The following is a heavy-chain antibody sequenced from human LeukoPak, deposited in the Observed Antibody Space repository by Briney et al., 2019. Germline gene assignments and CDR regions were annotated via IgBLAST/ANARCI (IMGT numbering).Heavy chain of an antibody. CDR1: GFTFSSYS. D-gene: IGHD3-22*01. J-gene: IGHJ4*02. CDR2: ISSSSSYI. Sequence: GGSLRLSCAASGFTFSSYSMNWVRQAPGKGLEWVPSISSSSSYIYYADSVKGRFTISRDNAKNSLYLQMNSLRAEDTAVYYCARSLWYDSSGYYYRIFDYWGQGTLVTVSS. CDR3: ARSLWYDSSGYYYRIFDY. V-gene: IGHV3-21*01.